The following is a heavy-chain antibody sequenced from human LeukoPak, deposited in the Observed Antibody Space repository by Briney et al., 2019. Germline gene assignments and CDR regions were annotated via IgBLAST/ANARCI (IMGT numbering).Heavy chain of an antibody. Sequence: GESLKIPLKGSGYSFTSYWIGWVRQMPGKGLEWMGITYPGDSDTTYSPSFQGEVTISPDKSISTAYMQWSSLKASDTAMYYCARHYRRSGPAGNWFDSWGQGTLVTVSS. D-gene: IGHD3-16*02. J-gene: IGHJ5*01. CDR1: GYSFTSYW. CDR3: ARHYRRSGPAGNWFDS. CDR2: TYPGDSDT. V-gene: IGHV5-51*01.